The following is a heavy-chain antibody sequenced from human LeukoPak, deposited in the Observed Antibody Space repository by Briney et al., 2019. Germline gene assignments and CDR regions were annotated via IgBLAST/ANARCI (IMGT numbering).Heavy chain of an antibody. CDR1: GFTFSSYA. J-gene: IGHJ4*02. V-gene: IGHV3-21*01. D-gene: IGHD2-2*01. Sequence: GSLRLSCAASGFTFSSYAMSWVRQAPGKGLEWVSSISSSSSYIYYADSVKGRFTISRDNAKNSLYLQMNSLRAEDTAVYYCARSCSSTSCDVFDYWGQGTLVTVSS. CDR3: ARSCSSTSCDVFDY. CDR2: ISSSSSYI.